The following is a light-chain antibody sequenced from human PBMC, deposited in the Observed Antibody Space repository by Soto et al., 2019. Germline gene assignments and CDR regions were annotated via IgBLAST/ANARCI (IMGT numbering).Light chain of an antibody. V-gene: IGLV2-14*01. J-gene: IGLJ2*01. CDR2: EFS. CDR3: SSYTSSSTPVV. CDR1: SSDVGGYNY. Sequence: QSALTQPASVSGSPGQSITISCTGTSSDVGGYNYVSWYQQHPGKAPKLMIYEFSNRPSGVSNRFSGSKSGNTASLTISGLQAEDEADCYCSSYTSSSTPVVFGGGTKVTVL.